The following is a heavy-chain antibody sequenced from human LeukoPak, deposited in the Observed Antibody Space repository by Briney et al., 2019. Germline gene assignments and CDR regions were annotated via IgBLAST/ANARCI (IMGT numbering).Heavy chain of an antibody. CDR2: IYHSGST. D-gene: IGHD2-15*01. Sequence: SETLSLTCAVYGGSFSGYYWSWIRQPPGKGLEWIGEIYHSGSTNYNPSLKSRVTISVDTSKNQFSLKLSSVTAADTAVYYCACETRILFEGPRGNWFDPWGQGTLVTVSS. CDR3: ACETRILFEGPRGNWFDP. V-gene: IGHV4-34*01. CDR1: GGSFSGYY. J-gene: IGHJ5*02.